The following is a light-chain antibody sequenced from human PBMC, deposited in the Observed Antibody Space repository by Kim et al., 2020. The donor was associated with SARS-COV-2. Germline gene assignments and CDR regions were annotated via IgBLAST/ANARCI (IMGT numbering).Light chain of an antibody. CDR1: NF. V-gene: IGLV1-51*01. CDR3: GVWDDSVSAVL. J-gene: IGLJ2*01. CDR2: DNI. Sequence: NFVSWYQQLPGTAPKVLIYDNIKRPSGIPDRFSGSKSDTSATLGITGLQAGDEADYYCGVWDDSVSAVLFGGGTKVTVL.